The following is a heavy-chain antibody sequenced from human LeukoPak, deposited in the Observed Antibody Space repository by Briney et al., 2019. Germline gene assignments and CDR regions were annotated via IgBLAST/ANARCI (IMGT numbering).Heavy chain of an antibody. J-gene: IGHJ4*02. D-gene: IGHD2-2*01. CDR2: ISAYNGST. CDR1: GYTFTNYG. CDR3: ARVPSFQPLDY. Sequence: VASVKVSCKASGYTFTNYGISWVRQAPGQGLEWMGWISAYNGSTIYAQKVQGRVTMTTDTSTSTAYMELRSLRSDDTAVYYCARVPSFQPLDYWGQGTLVTVSS. V-gene: IGHV1-18*01.